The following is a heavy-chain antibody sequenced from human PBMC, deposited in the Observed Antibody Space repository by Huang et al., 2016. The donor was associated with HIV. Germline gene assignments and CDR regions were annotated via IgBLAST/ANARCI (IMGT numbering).Heavy chain of an antibody. D-gene: IGHD2-15*01. CDR1: GGSISGSSYY. V-gene: IGHV4-39*01. J-gene: IGHJ3*02. Sequence: QLQLQESGPGLVKPSETLSLTCTVSGGSISGSSYYWGWIRQPPGKGLEWSGSIHYSGSTSYNPALKSGVTIAVDTSKNQFSLKRSSVTAADTAVYYCARPIGFEFSGPSWAFDIWGQGTMVTVSS. CDR3: ARPIGFEFSGPSWAFDI. CDR2: IHYSGST.